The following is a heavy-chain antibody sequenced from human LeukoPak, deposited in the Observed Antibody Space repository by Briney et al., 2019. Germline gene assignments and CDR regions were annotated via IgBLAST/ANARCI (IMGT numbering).Heavy chain of an antibody. CDR2: INHSGST. Sequence: ASETLSLTCAVYGGSFSGYYWSWIRQPPGKGLEWIGEINHSGSTNYNPSLKSRVTTSGDTSKNQFSLKLSSVTAADTAVYFCARVGYSYVINDWSRTGLGAYPTKYYYHMDVWGKGTTVTVSS. J-gene: IGHJ6*03. D-gene: IGHD5-18*01. V-gene: IGHV4-34*01. CDR1: GGSFSGYY. CDR3: ARVGYSYVINDWSRTGLGAYPTKYYYHMDV.